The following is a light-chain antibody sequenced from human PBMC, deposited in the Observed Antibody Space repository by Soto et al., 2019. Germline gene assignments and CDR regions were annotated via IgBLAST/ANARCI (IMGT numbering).Light chain of an antibody. CDR2: DAS. Sequence: DIQVTQSPSTLSASVGDRVTITCRASQPISTWLAWYQEKPGKAPKLLIYDASSLDGGVPSRFSGSGSGTEFTLTISSMQPDDFATYYCHQYNYYRPTFGQGTKVDTK. CDR3: HQYNYYRPT. V-gene: IGKV1-5*01. J-gene: IGKJ1*01. CDR1: QPISTW.